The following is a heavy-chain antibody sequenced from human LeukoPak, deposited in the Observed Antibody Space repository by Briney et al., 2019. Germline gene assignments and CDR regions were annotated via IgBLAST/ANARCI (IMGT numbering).Heavy chain of an antibody. J-gene: IGHJ1*01. CDR3: ARAVAAAGTQYFQH. CDR2: IHYSGST. D-gene: IGHD6-13*01. V-gene: IGHV4-59*01. Sequence: PSETLSLTCTVSGGSISSYYWSWIRQPPGKGLEWIGYIHYSGSTNYNPSLKSRVTISVDTSKNQFSLKLSSVTAADTAVYYCARAVAAAGTQYFQHWGQGTLVTVSS. CDR1: GGSISSYY.